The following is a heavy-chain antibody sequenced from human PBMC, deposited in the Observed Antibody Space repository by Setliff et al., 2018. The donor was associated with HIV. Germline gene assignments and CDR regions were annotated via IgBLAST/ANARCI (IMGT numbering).Heavy chain of an antibody. CDR1: GFTFDVSG. CDR2: INWSGGST. CDR3: AKDNSSGYIPLNWFDP. V-gene: IGHV3-20*04. J-gene: IGHJ5*02. Sequence: GGSLRLSCAASGFTFDVSGMTWVRQAPGKGLEWVSSINWSGGSTGYADSVKDRFTISRDNAKNTLYLQMNSLRAEDTAVYYCAKDNSSGYIPLNWFDPWGQGTLVTVSS. D-gene: IGHD3-22*01.